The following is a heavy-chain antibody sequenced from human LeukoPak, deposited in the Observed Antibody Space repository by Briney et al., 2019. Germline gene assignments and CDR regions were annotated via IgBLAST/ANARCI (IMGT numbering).Heavy chain of an antibody. J-gene: IGHJ4*02. V-gene: IGHV4-39*01. CDR2: IYSSGNT. Sequence: SETLSLTCTVSGGSISSSSYYWGWIRQPPGKGLEYTGSIYSSGNTYYNPSLKSRVTISVDTSKNQFSLKLSSVTAADTAVYYCARHLGSGWYYFDYWGQGTLVTVSS. CDR1: GGSISSSSYY. CDR3: ARHLGSGWYYFDY. D-gene: IGHD6-19*01.